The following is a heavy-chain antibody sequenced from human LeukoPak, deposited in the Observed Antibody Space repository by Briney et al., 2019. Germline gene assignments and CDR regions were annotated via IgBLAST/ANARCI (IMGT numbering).Heavy chain of an antibody. CDR3: ARGLWGGSTSRLYYMDV. V-gene: IGHV4-34*01. J-gene: IGHJ6*03. CDR1: GGSFSGYY. CDR2: INHSGST. Sequence: KASETLSLTCAVYGGSFSGYYWSWIRQPPGKGLEWIGEINHSGSTNYNPSLKSRVTISVDTSKNQFSLKLSSVTAADTAVYYCARGLWGGSTSRLYYMDVWGKGTTVTVSS. D-gene: IGHD2-2*01.